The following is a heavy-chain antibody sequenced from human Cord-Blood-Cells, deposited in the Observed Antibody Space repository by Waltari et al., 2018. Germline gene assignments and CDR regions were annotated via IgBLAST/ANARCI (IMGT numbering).Heavy chain of an antibody. CDR2: IYYSGRT. V-gene: IGHV4-39*01. Sequence: QLQLQESGPGLVKPSETLSLTCTVSGGSISSSSYYWGWIRQPPGKGLGWIGSIYYSGRTYYNPSLKSRVTISVDTSKNQFSLKLSSVTAADTAVYYCARRAVIAFDIWGQGTMVTVSS. CDR1: GGSISSSSYY. D-gene: IGHD3-22*01. J-gene: IGHJ3*02. CDR3: ARRAVIAFDI.